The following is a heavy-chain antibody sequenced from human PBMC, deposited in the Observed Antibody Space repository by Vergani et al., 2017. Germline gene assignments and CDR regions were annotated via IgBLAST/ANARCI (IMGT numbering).Heavy chain of an antibody. D-gene: IGHD3-3*01. V-gene: IGHV1-3*01. CDR3: AREDVDFWSGYTKFDP. CDR2: INAGNGNT. CDR1: GYTFTSYA. J-gene: IGHJ5*02. Sequence: QVQLVQSGAEVKKSGASVKVSCKASGYTFTSYAMHWVRQAPGQRLEWMGWINAGNGNTKYSQKFQGRVTITRDTSASTAYMELSSLRSEDTAVYFCAREDVDFWSGYTKFDPWGQGTLVTVSS.